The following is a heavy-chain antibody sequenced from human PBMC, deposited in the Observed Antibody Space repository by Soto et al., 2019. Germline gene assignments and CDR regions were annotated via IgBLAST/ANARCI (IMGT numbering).Heavy chain of an antibody. D-gene: IGHD4-4*01. V-gene: IGHV1-2*04. J-gene: IGHJ4*02. CDR3: AIGPTLMTTVTTRIHYYFDY. Sequence: AEPSSKASGYSLTGYYMHWVRQAPGQGLKWMGWINPNSGGTNYAQKFQGWVTMTRDTSISTAYMELSRLRSDDTAVYYCAIGPTLMTTVTTRIHYYFDYWGQGTLVTVSS. CDR1: GYSLTGYY. CDR2: INPNSGGT.